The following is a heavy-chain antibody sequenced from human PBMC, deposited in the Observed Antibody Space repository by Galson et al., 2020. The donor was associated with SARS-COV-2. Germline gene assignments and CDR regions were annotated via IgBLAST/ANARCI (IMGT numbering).Heavy chain of an antibody. CDR2: IYSGGST. CDR3: ARDRGTQKAFYYYGMGV. Sequence: GGSLRPSCAASGFTVSSNYMSWVRQAPGKGLEWVSVIYSGGSTYYADSVKGRFTISRDNSKNTLYLQMNSRRAEDTAVYYCARDRGTQKAFYYYGMGVWGQGTTVTVSS. D-gene: IGHD3-10*01. V-gene: IGHV3-66*01. CDR1: GFTVSSNY. J-gene: IGHJ6*02.